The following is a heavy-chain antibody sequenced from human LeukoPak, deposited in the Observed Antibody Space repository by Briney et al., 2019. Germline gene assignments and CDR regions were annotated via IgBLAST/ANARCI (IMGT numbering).Heavy chain of an antibody. Sequence: GGSLRLSCAASGFTFSGYGMHWVRQAPGKGLEWVAFIRYDGSNTYYADSVEGRFTISRDNSKNTLYLQMNSLRAEDTAVYYCAKDISRQGASINCGGQGTLVTVSS. J-gene: IGHJ4*02. CDR2: IRYDGSNT. CDR3: AKDISRQGASINC. V-gene: IGHV3-30*02. CDR1: GFTFSGYG. D-gene: IGHD1-20*01.